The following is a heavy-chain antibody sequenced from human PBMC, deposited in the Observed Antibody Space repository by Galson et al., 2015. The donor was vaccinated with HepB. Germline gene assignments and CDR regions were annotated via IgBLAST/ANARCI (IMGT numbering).Heavy chain of an antibody. D-gene: IGHD6-13*01. CDR1: GFTFSSYG. CDR3: AKGRVRSYSSSWYVGY. V-gene: IGHV3-30*02. J-gene: IGHJ4*02. CDR2: IRYDGSNK. Sequence: SLRLSCAASGFTFSSYGMHWVRQAPGKGLEWVAFIRYDGSNKYYADSVKGRFTISRDNSKNTLYLQMNSLRAEDTAVYYCAKGRVRSYSSSWYVGYWGQGTLVTVSS.